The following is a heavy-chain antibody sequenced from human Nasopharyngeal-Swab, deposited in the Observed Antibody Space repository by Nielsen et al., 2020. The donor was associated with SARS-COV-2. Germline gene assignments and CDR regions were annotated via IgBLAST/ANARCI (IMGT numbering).Heavy chain of an antibody. CDR2: INHSGST. Sequence: SETLSLTCGVYGGSFSANYWGWIRQPPGKGLEWIAEINHSGSTNYNPSLKSRVTLSVDTSKSQFSLKLTSVTAADTSVYYCARGLSGVVPAPILGLGPYYYFYYMDVWGKGTTVTVSS. CDR1: GGSFSANY. V-gene: IGHV4-34*01. J-gene: IGHJ6*03. D-gene: IGHD2-2*01. CDR3: ARGLSGVVPAPILGLGPYYYFYYMDV.